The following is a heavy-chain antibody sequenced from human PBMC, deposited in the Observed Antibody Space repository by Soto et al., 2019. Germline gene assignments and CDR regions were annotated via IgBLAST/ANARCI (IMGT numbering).Heavy chain of an antibody. CDR1: GYSFTSYW. Sequence: PGESLKISCKGSGYSFTSYWISWMRQMPGKGLEWMGRIDPSDSYTNYSPSFQGHVTISADKSISTAYLQWSSLKASDTAMYYCARQLYYYDSSGYYELDYWGQGTLVTVSS. D-gene: IGHD3-22*01. CDR3: ARQLYYYDSSGYYELDY. V-gene: IGHV5-10-1*01. J-gene: IGHJ4*02. CDR2: IDPSDSYT.